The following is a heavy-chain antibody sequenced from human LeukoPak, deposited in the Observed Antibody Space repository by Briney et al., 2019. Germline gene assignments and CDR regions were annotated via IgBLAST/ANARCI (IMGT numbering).Heavy chain of an antibody. J-gene: IGHJ4*02. CDR2: IRYDGSNK. CDR3: AKDQYSSSQYYFDY. Sequence: GGSLRLSCAASGFTFSSYGMHWVRQAPGKGLEWVAFIRYDGSNKYYADSVKGRLTISRGNSKNTLYLQMNSLRAEDTAVYYCAKDQYSSSQYYFDYWGQGTLVTVSS. CDR1: GFTFSSYG. D-gene: IGHD6-13*01. V-gene: IGHV3-30*02.